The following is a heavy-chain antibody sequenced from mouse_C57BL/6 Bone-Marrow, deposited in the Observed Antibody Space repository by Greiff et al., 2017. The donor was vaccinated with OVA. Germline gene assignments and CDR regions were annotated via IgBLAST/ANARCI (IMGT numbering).Heavy chain of an antibody. J-gene: IGHJ3*01. CDR3: ARSTTFDGYYSFAY. CDR1: GYTFTSYW. Sequence: QVHVKQPGAELVKPGASVKMSCKASGYTFTSYWITWVKQRPGQGLEWIGDIYPGSGSTNYNEKFKSKATLTVDTSSSTAYMQLSSLTSEDSAVYYCARSTTFDGYYSFAYWGQGTLVTVSA. D-gene: IGHD2-3*01. V-gene: IGHV1-55*01. CDR2: IYPGSGST.